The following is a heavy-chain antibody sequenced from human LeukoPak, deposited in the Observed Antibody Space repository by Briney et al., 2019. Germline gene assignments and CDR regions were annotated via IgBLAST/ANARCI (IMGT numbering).Heavy chain of an antibody. Sequence: SQTLSLTCAISGDSVSGYFPTWNWIRQSPSRGLEWLGRTYYRSKWYNDYAVSVKSQITISPDTSKNQFSLQLNSVTPEDTAVYYCARFADRAPDYWGQGTLVTVSS. V-gene: IGHV6-1*01. D-gene: IGHD1-14*01. J-gene: IGHJ4*02. CDR2: TYYRSKWYN. CDR3: ARFADRAPDY. CDR1: GDSVSGYFPT.